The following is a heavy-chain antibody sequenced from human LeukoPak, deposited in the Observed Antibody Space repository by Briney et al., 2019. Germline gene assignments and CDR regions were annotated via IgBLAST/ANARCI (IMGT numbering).Heavy chain of an antibody. CDR2: INPNSGGT. CDR3: ARNTRSGNNWFDP. Sequence: ASVQVSCKASGYTFTGYYMHWVRQAPGQGLEWMGWINPNSGGTNYAQKFQGRVTMTRDTSISTAYMELSRLRSDDTAVYYCARNTRSGNNWFDPWGQGTLVTVSS. V-gene: IGHV1-2*02. CDR1: GYTFTGYY. D-gene: IGHD6-19*01. J-gene: IGHJ5*02.